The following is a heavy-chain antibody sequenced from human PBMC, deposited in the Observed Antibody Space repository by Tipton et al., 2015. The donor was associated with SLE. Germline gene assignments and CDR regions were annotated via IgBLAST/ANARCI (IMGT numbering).Heavy chain of an antibody. V-gene: IGHV3-48*03. CDR3: ARDPWPTGDGYYFDY. CDR2: ISSSGSTI. D-gene: IGHD7-27*01. Sequence: QLVQSGGGLVQPGGSPRLSCAASGFTFSSYEMNWVRQAPGKGLEWVSYISSSGSTINYADSVKGRFTISRDNAKNSLYLQMNSLRAEDTAVYYCARDPWPTGDGYYFDYWGQGTLVTVSS. J-gene: IGHJ4*02. CDR1: GFTFSSYE.